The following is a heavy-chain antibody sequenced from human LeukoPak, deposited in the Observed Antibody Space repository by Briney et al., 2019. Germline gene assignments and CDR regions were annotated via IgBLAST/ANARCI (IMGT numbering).Heavy chain of an antibody. CDR1: GYTFTGYY. D-gene: IGHD2-15*01. J-gene: IGHJ3*02. V-gene: IGHV1-2*02. CDR2: INPNSGGT. Sequence: ASVTVSCTASGYTFTGYYIHWVRQAPGQGLEWMGWINPNSGGTNYAQKFQGRVTMIRDTSNSTAYMELSRLRSDDTAVYYCAREGRGWAFDIWGQGTMVTVSS. CDR3: AREGRGWAFDI.